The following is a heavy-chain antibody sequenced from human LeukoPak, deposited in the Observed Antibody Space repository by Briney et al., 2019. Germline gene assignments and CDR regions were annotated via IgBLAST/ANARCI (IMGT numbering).Heavy chain of an antibody. D-gene: IGHD3-10*01. J-gene: IGHJ5*02. V-gene: IGHV4-59*01. CDR3: ARVGYYGSGSYSTNWFDP. Sequence: PSETLSLTCTVSGGSISSYYWSWIRQPPGKELEWIGYIYYSGSTNYNPSLKSRVTISVDTSKNQFSLKLSSVTAADTAVYYCARVGYYGSGSYSTNWFDPWGQGTLVTVSS. CDR1: GGSISSYY. CDR2: IYYSGST.